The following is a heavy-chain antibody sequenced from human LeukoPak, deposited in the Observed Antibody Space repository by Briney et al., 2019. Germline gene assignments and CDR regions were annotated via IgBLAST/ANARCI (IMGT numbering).Heavy chain of an antibody. V-gene: IGHV1-8*01. J-gene: IGHJ3*02. D-gene: IGHD3-22*01. CDR1: GYTFTSYD. CDR2: MNPNSGNT. CDR3: ARKKDYYDSSGYYFVAFDI. Sequence: GASVKVSCKASGYTFTSYDIHWVRQATGQGLEWMGWMNPNSGNTGYAQKFQGRVTMTRNTSISTAYMELSSLRSEDTAVYYCARKKDYYDSSGYYFVAFDIWGQGKMVTVSS.